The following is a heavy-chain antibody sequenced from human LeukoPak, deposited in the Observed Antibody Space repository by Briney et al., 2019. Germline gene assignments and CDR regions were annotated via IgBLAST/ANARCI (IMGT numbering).Heavy chain of an antibody. D-gene: IGHD3-3*01. CDR3: ARGPPYDFWSGYTLTANYFDY. Sequence: ASVKVSCKASGYTFTSYYMHWVRQAPGQGLEWMGIINPSGGSTSYAQKFQGRVTMTRDTSTSTVYMELSSLRSEDTAVYYCARGPPYDFWSGYTLTANYFDYWGQGTLVTVSS. J-gene: IGHJ4*02. V-gene: IGHV1-46*01. CDR1: GYTFTSYY. CDR2: INPSGGST.